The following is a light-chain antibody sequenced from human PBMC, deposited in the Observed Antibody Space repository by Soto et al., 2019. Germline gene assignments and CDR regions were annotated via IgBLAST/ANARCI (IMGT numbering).Light chain of an antibody. V-gene: IGKV1-39*01. CDR2: AAS. Sequence: IKMYQSPSSLSASVIDIVTITFLASQSISSYLNWYQQKPVKAPKLLIYAASTLQSGVPSRFSGSGSGTDFTLTISCLQSEDFATYYCQQYYSFPSTFGQGTRLE. J-gene: IGKJ5*01. CDR1: QSISSY. CDR3: QQYYSFPST.